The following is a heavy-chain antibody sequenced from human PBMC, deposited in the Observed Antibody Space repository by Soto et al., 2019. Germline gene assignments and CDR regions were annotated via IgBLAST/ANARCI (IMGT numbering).Heavy chain of an antibody. CDR2: INHGGSP. D-gene: IGHD3-16*02. V-gene: IGHV4-34*01. J-gene: IGHJ5*02. CDR3: ARGYRPDYIWGSYRPRAGWFDP. Sequence: QVQLQQWGAGLLKPSETLSLTCAVYGGSFSGYYWSWIRQPPGKGLEWIGEINHGGSPNYNPSLKSRVTISVDTSKNQFSLKLSSVTAADTAVYYCARGYRPDYIWGSYRPRAGWFDPWGQGTLVTVSS. CDR1: GGSFSGYY.